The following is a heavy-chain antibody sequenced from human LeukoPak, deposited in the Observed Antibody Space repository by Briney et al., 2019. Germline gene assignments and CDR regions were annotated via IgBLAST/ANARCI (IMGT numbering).Heavy chain of an antibody. Sequence: GASVKVSCKASGYTFTSYGISWVRQAPGQGLEWMGWINTNTGNPTYAQAFTGRFVFSLDTSLTTAYLQISALKAEDTAVYYCARMSREVATMLDYWGQGTLVTVPS. CDR2: INTNTGNP. CDR1: GYTFTSYG. V-gene: IGHV7-4-1*02. J-gene: IGHJ4*02. D-gene: IGHD4/OR15-4a*01. CDR3: ARMSREVATMLDY.